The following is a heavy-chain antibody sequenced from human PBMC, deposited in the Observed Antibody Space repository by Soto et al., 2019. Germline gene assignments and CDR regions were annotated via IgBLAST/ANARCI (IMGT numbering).Heavy chain of an antibody. CDR2: ISYDGSNK. J-gene: IGHJ4*02. D-gene: IGHD6-6*01. Sequence: GGSLRLSCAASGFTFSSYAMHWVRQAPGKGLEWVAVISYDGSNKYYADSVKGRFTISRDNSKNTLYLQMNSLRAEDTAVYYCARVPSSQYYFDYWGQGTLVTVSS. CDR3: ARVPSSQYYFDY. V-gene: IGHV3-30-3*01. CDR1: GFTFSSYA.